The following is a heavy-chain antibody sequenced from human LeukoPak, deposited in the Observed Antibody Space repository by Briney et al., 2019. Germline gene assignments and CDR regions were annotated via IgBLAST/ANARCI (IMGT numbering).Heavy chain of an antibody. CDR3: ARDLGDYGAAFDI. CDR2: MNPLSGNT. Sequence: ASVKVSCKASGNTLTSYDINWVREAPGQGLEWMGWMNPLSGNTGYAQKFRGRVTMTRNTSISTAYMELSSLRSEDTAVYYCARDLGDYGAAFDIWGQGTMVTVSS. CDR1: GNTLTSYD. D-gene: IGHD4-17*01. J-gene: IGHJ3*02. V-gene: IGHV1-8*01.